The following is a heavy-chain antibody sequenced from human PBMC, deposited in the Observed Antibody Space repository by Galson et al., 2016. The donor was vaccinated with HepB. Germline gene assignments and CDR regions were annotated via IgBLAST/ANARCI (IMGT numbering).Heavy chain of an antibody. V-gene: IGHV3-23*01. D-gene: IGHD4-17*01. CDR3: AKLGTTVLIPVTF. Sequence: SLRLSCASSGFVFKSYAMSWVRQAPGKGLEWVSSLSVISGDSPKYTDSVKGRFIMSRDNSRDTLHLQMNGLQAEDTAVYYCAKLGTTVLIPVTFWGQGILVSVSS. J-gene: IGHJ4*02. CDR1: GFVFKSYA. CDR2: LSVISGDSP.